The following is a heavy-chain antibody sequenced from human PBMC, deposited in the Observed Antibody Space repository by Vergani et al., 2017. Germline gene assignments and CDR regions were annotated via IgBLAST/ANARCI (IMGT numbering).Heavy chain of an antibody. CDR1: GFSFSSYS. Sequence: EVQLVESGGGLVKPGGSLRLSCAASGFSFSSYSLNWVRQAPGKGLEWVSTINSRSNYIHYADSVKGRFIISRDNANNSVYLQMNSLRVEDTAVYYCATDKMIGRWMQFVYWGQGTLVSVSS. D-gene: IGHD5-24*01. J-gene: IGHJ4*02. V-gene: IGHV3-21*01. CDR3: ATDKMIGRWMQFVY. CDR2: INSRSNYI.